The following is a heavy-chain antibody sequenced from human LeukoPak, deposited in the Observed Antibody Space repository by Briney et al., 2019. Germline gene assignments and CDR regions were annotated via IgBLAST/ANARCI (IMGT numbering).Heavy chain of an antibody. J-gene: IGHJ4*02. V-gene: IGHV4-30-4*01. CDR2: IYYSGST. CDR1: GGSISSGDYY. Sequence: SETLSLTCTVSGGSISSGDYYWSWIRQPPGKGLEWIGHIYYSGSTYYNPSLKSRVTISVDTSKNQFSLKLSSVTAADTAVYYCARVDPGEGLVTFDYWGQGTLVTVSS. D-gene: IGHD3/OR15-3a*01. CDR3: ARVDPGEGLVTFDY.